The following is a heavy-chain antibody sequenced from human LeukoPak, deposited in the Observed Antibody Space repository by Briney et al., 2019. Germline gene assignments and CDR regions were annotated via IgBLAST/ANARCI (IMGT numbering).Heavy chain of an antibody. J-gene: IGHJ6*02. Sequence: SETLSLTCAVYGGSFSGYYWSWIRQPPGKGLEWIGEINHSGSTNSNPSLKTRVTISVDTSKNQFSLKLSSVTAADTAVYYCARGSGMDVWGQGTTVTVSS. V-gene: IGHV4-34*01. CDR1: GGSFSGYY. CDR3: ARGSGMDV. CDR2: INHSGST.